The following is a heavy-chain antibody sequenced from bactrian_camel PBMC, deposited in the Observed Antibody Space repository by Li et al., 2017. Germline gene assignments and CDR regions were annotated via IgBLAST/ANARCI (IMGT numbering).Heavy chain of an antibody. CDR1: GSHFDGRC. Sequence: HVQLVESGGGSVQAGQSLRLSCKLSGSHFDGRCLGWVRQAPGKEREGVATLYTGGGGIHLADSVKGRFSISQDKSNNTLYLTMNSLKPEDTATYYCA. CDR2: LYTGGGGI. V-gene: IGHV3S1*01.